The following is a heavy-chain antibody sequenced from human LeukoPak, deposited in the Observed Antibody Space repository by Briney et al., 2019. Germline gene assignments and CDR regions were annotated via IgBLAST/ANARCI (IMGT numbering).Heavy chain of an antibody. CDR2: INTNTGNP. CDR1: GYRFSRYG. V-gene: IGHV7-4-1*02. D-gene: IGHD2-15*01. J-gene: IGHJ4*02. CDR3: TRDIEPGGTFDA. Sequence: ASVKVSCKTSGYRFSRYGMNWLRRAPGQRSEWLGWINTNTGNPTYAQAFTGRLVFSLDTSVGTAYLEISGLKAEDTAVYYCTRDIEPGGTFDAWGQGTLVTVSS.